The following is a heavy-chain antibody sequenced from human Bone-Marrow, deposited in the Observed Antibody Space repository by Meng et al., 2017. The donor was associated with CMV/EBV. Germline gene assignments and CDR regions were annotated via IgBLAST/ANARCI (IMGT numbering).Heavy chain of an antibody. D-gene: IGHD3-3*01. J-gene: IGHJ4*02. CDR3: ARLKYYDFWSGYYPVYYIDY. CDR1: GGSISSSSYY. V-gene: IGHV4-39*01. CDR2: IYYSGST. Sequence: SETLSLTCTVSGGSISSSSYYWGWIRQPPGKGLEWIGSIYYSGSTYYNPSLKSRVTISVDTSKNQFSLKLSSVTAADTAVYYCARLKYYDFWSGYYPVYYIDYWGQGTLVTVSS.